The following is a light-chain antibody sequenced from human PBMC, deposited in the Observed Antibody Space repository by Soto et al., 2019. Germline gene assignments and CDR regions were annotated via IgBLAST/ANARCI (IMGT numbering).Light chain of an antibody. CDR2: EGS. CDR1: SSDVGSYNL. J-gene: IGLJ1*01. V-gene: IGLV2-23*01. Sequence: QSVLTQPASVSGSPGQSSTISCTGTSSDVGSYNLVSWYQQHPGKAPKLMIYEGSKRPSGVSNRFSGSKSGNTASLTISGLEAEDDADYYCCSYADSSTYVFGTGTKVTVL. CDR3: CSYADSSTYV.